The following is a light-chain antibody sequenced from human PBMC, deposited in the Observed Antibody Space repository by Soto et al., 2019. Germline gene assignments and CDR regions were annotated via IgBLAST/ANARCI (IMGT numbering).Light chain of an antibody. Sequence: LTQSPGTVSLSPGERATLSCRASQSVSSSYLAWYQQKPGQAPRLLIYGASSRATGIPDRFSGSGSGTDFTLTISRLEPEDFAVYYCQQYGSSPRTFGQGTKVDIK. J-gene: IGKJ1*01. CDR3: QQYGSSPRT. CDR1: QSVSSSY. CDR2: GAS. V-gene: IGKV3-20*01.